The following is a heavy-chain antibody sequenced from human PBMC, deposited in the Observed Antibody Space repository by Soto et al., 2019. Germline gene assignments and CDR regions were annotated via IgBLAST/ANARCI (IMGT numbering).Heavy chain of an antibody. CDR1: GGTFSSYA. V-gene: IGHV1-69*01. CDR3: ARDREYCSGGSCYSYGMDV. CDR2: IIPIFGTA. D-gene: IGHD2-15*01. J-gene: IGHJ6*02. Sequence: QVQLVQSGAEVKKPGSSVKVSCKASGGTFSSYAISWVRQAPGQGLEWMGGIIPIFGTANYAQKSQGRVTITADESTSTAYMELSSLRSEDTAVYYCARDREYCSGGSCYSYGMDVWGQGTTVTVSS.